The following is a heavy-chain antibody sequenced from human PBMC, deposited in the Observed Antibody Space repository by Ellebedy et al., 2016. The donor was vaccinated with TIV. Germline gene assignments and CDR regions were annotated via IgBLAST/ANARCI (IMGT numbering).Heavy chain of an antibody. CDR2: MNPNSGNT. D-gene: IGHD6-19*01. CDR3: ARGGYSSGWYNRIDY. CDR1: GYTFTSYD. Sequence: ASVKVSXXASGYTFTSYDINWVRQATGQGLEWMGWMNPNSGNTGYAQKFQGRVTMTRNTSISTAYMELSRLRSDDTAVYYCARGGYSSGWYNRIDYWGQGTLVTASS. V-gene: IGHV1-8*01. J-gene: IGHJ4*02.